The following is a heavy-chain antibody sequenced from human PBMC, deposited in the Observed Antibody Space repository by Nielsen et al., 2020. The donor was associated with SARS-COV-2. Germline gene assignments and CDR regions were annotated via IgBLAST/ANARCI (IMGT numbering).Heavy chain of an antibody. CDR2: ISSSGSTI. Sequence: GESLKISCAASGFTFSDYYMSWIRQAPGKGLEWVSYISSSGSTIYYADSVKGRFTISRDNAKNSLYLQMSSLRAEDTAVYYCARLWFGELDYYFDYWGQGTLVTVSS. D-gene: IGHD3-10*01. CDR3: ARLWFGELDYYFDY. J-gene: IGHJ4*02. CDR1: GFTFSDYY. V-gene: IGHV3-11*01.